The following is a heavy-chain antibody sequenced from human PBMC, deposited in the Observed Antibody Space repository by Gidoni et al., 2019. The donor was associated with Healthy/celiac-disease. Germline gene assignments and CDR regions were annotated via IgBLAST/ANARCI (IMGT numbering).Heavy chain of an antibody. CDR3: ATIAAAGYYFDY. CDR1: GLPFSRYA. D-gene: IGHD6-13*01. Sequence: EVQLLESGGGVVQPGGSLRLSCAASGLPFSRYAMSWVRQAPGKGLAWVSAISGSGGSTYYADSVKGRFTISRDNSKNTLYLQMNSLRAEDTAVYYCATIAAAGYYFDYWGQGTLVTVSS. CDR2: ISGSGGST. J-gene: IGHJ4*02. V-gene: IGHV3-23*01.